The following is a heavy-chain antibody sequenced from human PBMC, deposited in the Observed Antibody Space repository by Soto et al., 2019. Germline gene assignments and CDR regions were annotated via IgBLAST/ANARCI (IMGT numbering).Heavy chain of an antibody. D-gene: IGHD4-17*01. V-gene: IGHV4-39*01. J-gene: IGHJ4*02. CDR3: ATHPPYGPLDH. CDR2: IYYSENT. CDR1: GXISSSSNH. Sequence: GXISSSSNHWGWIRQPPGKGQEWIGNIYYSENTYYNPSLKSRVTISVDTSKNQFSLRLTSVTAADTAVYYCATHPPYGPLDHWGQGTLVTVSS.